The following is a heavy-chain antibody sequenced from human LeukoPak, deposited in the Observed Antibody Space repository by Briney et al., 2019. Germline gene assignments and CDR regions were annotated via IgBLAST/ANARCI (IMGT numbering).Heavy chain of an antibody. CDR3: SRDPRVLDY. Sequence: GGSLRLSCAASGFTFRSYSMNWVRQPPGKGLESISYIGPSGNFINYADSVKGRFTISRDNAKKSLYLQINSLRAEDTAVYYCSRDPRVLDYWGQGTLVTVSS. V-gene: IGHV3-21*05. CDR2: IGPSGNFI. CDR1: GFTFRSYS. J-gene: IGHJ4*02.